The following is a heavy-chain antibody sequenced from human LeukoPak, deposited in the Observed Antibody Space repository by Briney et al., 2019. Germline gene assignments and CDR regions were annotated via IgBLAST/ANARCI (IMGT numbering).Heavy chain of an antibody. CDR1: GYTFTGYY. CDR3: ASGGTTVTTSAFWFDP. V-gene: IGHV1-2*02. CDR2: INPNSGGT. D-gene: IGHD4-17*01. Sequence: GASVKVSCKASGYTFTGYYMHWVRQAPGQGLEWMGWINPNSGGTNYAQKFQGRVTMTRDTSISTAYMELSRLRSDDTVVYYCASGGTTVTTSAFWFDPWGQGTLVTVSS. J-gene: IGHJ5*02.